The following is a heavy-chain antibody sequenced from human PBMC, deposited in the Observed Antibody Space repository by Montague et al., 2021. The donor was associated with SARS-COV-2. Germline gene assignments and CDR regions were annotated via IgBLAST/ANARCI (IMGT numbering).Heavy chain of an antibody. CDR1: GDSLTYFY. D-gene: IGHD2-2*01. J-gene: IGHJ4*02. CDR2: IFYRGTT. Sequence: SETLSLTCTVSGDSLTYFYWSWIRQSPGKGLEWIGNIFYRGTTNYNSSLKSRVTISVDTSKNQFSLNLTSVTAADTAVYYCVRGATRTFDYWGQGTLVTVSS. V-gene: IGHV4-59*01. CDR3: VRGATRTFDY.